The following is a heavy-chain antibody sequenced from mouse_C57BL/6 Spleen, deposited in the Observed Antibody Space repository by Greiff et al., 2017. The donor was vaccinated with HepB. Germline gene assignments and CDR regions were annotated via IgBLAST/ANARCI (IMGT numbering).Heavy chain of an antibody. Sequence: EVQLQQSGAELVRPGASVKLSCTASGFNIKDDYMHWVKQRPEQGLEWIGWIDPENGDTESASKFQGKATITADTSSKPAYLQLSSLTSEDTAVYYWRTGKYYGSSYYCGQWTLVTVSA. CDR1: GFNIKDDY. J-gene: IGHJ3*01. CDR2: IDPENGDT. D-gene: IGHD1-1*01. V-gene: IGHV14-4*01. CDR3: RTGKYYGSSYY.